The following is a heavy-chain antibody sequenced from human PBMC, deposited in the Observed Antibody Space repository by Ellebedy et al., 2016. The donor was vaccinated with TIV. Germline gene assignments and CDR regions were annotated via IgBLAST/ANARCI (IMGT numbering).Heavy chain of an antibody. CDR3: ARVRAAAGMTYYYGMDV. V-gene: IGHV1-18*01. Sequence: ASVKVSCXASGYTFTSYGISWVRQAPGQGLEWMGWISAYNGNTNYAQKLQGRVTMTTDTSTSTAYMELRSLRSDDTAVYYCARVRAAAGMTYYYGMDVWGQGTTVTVSS. D-gene: IGHD6-13*01. CDR2: ISAYNGNT. CDR1: GYTFTSYG. J-gene: IGHJ6*02.